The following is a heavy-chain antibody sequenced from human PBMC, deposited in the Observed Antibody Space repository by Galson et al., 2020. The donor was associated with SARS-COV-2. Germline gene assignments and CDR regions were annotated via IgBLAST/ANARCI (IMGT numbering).Heavy chain of an antibody. CDR3: AREIVLPLEY. V-gene: IGHV2-70*10. D-gene: IGHD2-2*01. CDR2: IPWDDDK. J-gene: IGHJ4*02. Sequence: SGPTLVKPTPTLTLTCTFSGFSLSTSGMCVSWIRQPPGKAMAWIARIPWDDDKYYSTSLKTRLTISKDTSKNQVVLTRTNMEPVDTATYDCAREIVLPLEYWGQGTLVTVSP. CDR1: GFSLSTSGMC.